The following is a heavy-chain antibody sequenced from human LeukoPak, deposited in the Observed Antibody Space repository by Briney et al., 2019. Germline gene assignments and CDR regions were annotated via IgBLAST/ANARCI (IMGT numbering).Heavy chain of an antibody. D-gene: IGHD7-27*01. J-gene: IGHJ4*02. CDR2: MSSSGSTI. CDR3: ARDAGDRGGFDY. CDR1: GFTFSNYE. V-gene: IGHV3-48*03. Sequence: GGSLRLSCAASGFTFSNYEMNWVRQAPGKGLEWVSYMSSSGSTIYYADSVKGRFTISRDNSKNTLYLQMNSLRAEDTAVYYCARDAGDRGGFDYWGQGTLVTVSS.